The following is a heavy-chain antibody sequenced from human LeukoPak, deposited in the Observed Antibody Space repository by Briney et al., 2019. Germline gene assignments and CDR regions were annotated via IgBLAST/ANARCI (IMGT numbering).Heavy chain of an antibody. V-gene: IGHV4-4*07. CDR3: AGGYALHNFDY. D-gene: IGHD5-18*01. CDR2: IYTSGST. CDR1: GGSISSYY. Sequence: SETLSLTCTVSGGSISSYYWSWIRQPAGKGLEWIGRIYTSGSTNYNPSLKSRVTMSVDTSKNQFSLKLSSVTAADTAVCYCAGGYALHNFDYWGQGTLVTVSS. J-gene: IGHJ4*02.